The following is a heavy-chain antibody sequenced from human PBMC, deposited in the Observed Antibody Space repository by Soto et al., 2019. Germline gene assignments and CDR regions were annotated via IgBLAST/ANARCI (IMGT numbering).Heavy chain of an antibody. D-gene: IGHD3-9*01. CDR1: GFTFTRYW. Sequence: EVQLLESGGGLVQPGGSLRLSCAASGFTFTRYWMSWVRQAPGKGLEWVANIKQDGSEKYYVDSVKGRFTISRDNAKNSLYLQMNSLRVEDTAVYYCARSPYFFRGPLDYWGQGTLVAVSS. CDR2: IKQDGSEK. J-gene: IGHJ4*02. V-gene: IGHV3-7*03. CDR3: ARSPYFFRGPLDY.